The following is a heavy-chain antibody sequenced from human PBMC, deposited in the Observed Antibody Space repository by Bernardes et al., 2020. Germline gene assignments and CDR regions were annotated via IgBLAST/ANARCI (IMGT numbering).Heavy chain of an antibody. V-gene: IGHV1-18*01. D-gene: IGHD3-22*01. CDR2: ISAYNGNT. CDR3: ARAGPTYYYDSSGYLGY. CDR1: GYTFTSYG. Sequence: ASMKVSCKASGYTFTSYGISWVRQAPGQGLEWMGWISAYNGNTNYAQKLQGRVTMTTDTSTSTAYMELRSLRSDDTAVYYCARAGPTYYYDSSGYLGYWGQGTLVTVSS. J-gene: IGHJ4*02.